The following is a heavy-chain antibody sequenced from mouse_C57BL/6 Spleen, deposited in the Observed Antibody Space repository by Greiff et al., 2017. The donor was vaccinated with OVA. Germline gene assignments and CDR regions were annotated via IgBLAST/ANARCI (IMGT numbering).Heavy chain of an antibody. D-gene: IGHD2-4*01. CDR3: ARIYYDYDGGAYDIDY. V-gene: IGHV3-6*01. J-gene: IGHJ2*01. Sequence: EVQLVESGPGLVKPSPSLSLSCSVTGYSITSGYFRYWIRQFPENKLEWMGYISYDGSTNYNPSFKNRTPITRDTSKNQFFLKLNSVTTEDAATYYCARIYYDYDGGAYDIDYWGQGTTLTVSS. CDR2: ISYDGST. CDR1: GYSITSGYF.